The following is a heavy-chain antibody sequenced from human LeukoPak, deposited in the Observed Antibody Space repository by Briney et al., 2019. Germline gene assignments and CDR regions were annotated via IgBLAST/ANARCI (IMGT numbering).Heavy chain of an antibody. CDR2: INPNSGGT. V-gene: IGHV1-2*02. J-gene: IGHJ4*02. CDR3: ATVGFGDNFDY. Sequence: ASVKVSCKASGYTLSGYYIHWVRQAPGQGLEWMGWINPNSGGTNYAQKFQGRVTMTRATSISTAYMELSRLRSDDTAVYYCATVGFGDNFDYWGQGTLVTVSS. CDR1: GYTLSGYY. D-gene: IGHD3-10*01.